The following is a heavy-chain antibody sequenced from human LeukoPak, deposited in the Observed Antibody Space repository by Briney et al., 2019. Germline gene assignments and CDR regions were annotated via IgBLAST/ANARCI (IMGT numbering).Heavy chain of an antibody. D-gene: IGHD6-19*01. CDR1: GGSISSYY. V-gene: IGHV4-4*07. CDR3: AREGIGSGWKSFDY. CDR2: IYTSGST. Sequence: LSETLSLTCTVSGGSISSYYWSWIRQPAGKGLEWIGRIYTSGSTNYNPSLKSRVTMSVDTSKNQFSLKLSSVTAADTAVYYCAREGIGSGWKSFDYWGQGTLVTVSS. J-gene: IGHJ4*02.